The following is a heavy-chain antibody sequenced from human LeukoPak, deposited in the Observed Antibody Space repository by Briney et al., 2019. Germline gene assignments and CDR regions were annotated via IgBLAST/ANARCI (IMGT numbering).Heavy chain of an antibody. CDR3: AGGFSGYSGYDYPYFDY. D-gene: IGHD5-12*01. Sequence: SETLSLTCTVSGGSISSGGYYWSWIRQHPGKGLEWIGYIYYSGSTYYNPSLKSRVTISVDTSKNQFSLKLSSVTAADTAVYYCAGGFSGYSGYDYPYFDYWGQGTLVTVSS. J-gene: IGHJ4*02. V-gene: IGHV4-31*03. CDR2: IYYSGST. CDR1: GGSISSGGYY.